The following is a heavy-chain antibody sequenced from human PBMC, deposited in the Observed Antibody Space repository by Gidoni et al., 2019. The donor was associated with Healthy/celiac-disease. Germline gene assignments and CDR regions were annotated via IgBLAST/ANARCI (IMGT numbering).Heavy chain of an antibody. Sequence: QVQLQQWGAGLLKPSETLSLTCAVHGGSFSGYYWSWIRQPPGKGLEWIGEINPSGSTNYNPSLKSRVTISVDTSKNQFSLKLSSVTAADTAVYYCARMIVVRNDAFDIWGQGTMVTVSS. V-gene: IGHV4-34*01. D-gene: IGHD3-22*01. CDR2: INPSGST. J-gene: IGHJ3*02. CDR1: GGSFSGYY. CDR3: ARMIVVRNDAFDI.